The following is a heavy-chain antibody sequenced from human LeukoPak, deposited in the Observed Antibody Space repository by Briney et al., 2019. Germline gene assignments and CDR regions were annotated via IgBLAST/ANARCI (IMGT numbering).Heavy chain of an antibody. V-gene: IGHV3-23*01. CDR2: ISGSGGST. D-gene: IGHD3-10*01. CDR3: TTRLSVLLWFGESPGDY. Sequence: GGSLRLSCAASGFTFSSYAMSWDRQAPGKGLEWVSAISGSGGSTYYADSVKGRFTISRDNSKNTLYLQMNSLRAEDTAVYYCTTRLSVLLWFGESPGDYWGQGTLVTVSS. CDR1: GFTFSSYA. J-gene: IGHJ4*02.